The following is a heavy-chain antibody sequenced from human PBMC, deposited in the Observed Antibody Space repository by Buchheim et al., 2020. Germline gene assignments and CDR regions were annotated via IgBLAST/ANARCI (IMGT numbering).Heavy chain of an antibody. J-gene: IGHJ5*01. V-gene: IGHV4-59*01. Sequence: QVQLQESGPGLVKPSETLSLTCSVSGDSLNSYYWSWIRQPPGKELEWIGYIFYSGSTYYRSSLRSRAFISVDTSTNQFSLWLRSVTAADTAVYYCARGRRNYSRGWFDPWGQGT. CDR2: IFYSGST. CDR1: GDSLNSYY. CDR3: ARGRRNYSRGWFDP. D-gene: IGHD6-13*01.